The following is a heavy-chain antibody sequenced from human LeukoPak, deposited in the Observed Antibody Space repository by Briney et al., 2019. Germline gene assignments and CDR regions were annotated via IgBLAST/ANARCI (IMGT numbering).Heavy chain of an antibody. CDR2: INHSGST. J-gene: IGHJ6*02. CDR1: GGSFSGYY. CDR3: ARDDYGGNSGPYYGMDV. D-gene: IGHD4-23*01. V-gene: IGHV4-34*01. Sequence: SETLSLTCAVYGGSFSGYYWSWIRQPPGKGLEWIGKINHSGSTNYDPSLKSRVTISVDTSKNQFSLKLSSVTAADTAVYYCARDDYGGNSGPYYGMDVWGQGTTVTVSS.